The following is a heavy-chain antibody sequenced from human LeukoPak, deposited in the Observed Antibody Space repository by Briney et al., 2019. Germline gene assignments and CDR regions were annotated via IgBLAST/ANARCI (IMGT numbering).Heavy chain of an antibody. CDR1: GSTLTELS. J-gene: IGHJ4*02. CDR3: ATAPIAVAGKEVVDY. D-gene: IGHD6-19*01. V-gene: IGHV1-24*01. Sequence: ASVKVSCKVSGSTLTELSMHWVRQAPGKGLEWMGGFDPEDGETIYAQKFQGRVTMTEDTSTDTAYMELSSLRSEDTAVYYCATAPIAVAGKEVVDYWGQGTLVTVSS. CDR2: FDPEDGET.